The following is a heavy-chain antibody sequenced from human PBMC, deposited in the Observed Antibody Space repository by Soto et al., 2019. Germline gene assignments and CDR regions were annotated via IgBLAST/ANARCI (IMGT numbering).Heavy chain of an antibody. D-gene: IGHD6-19*01. CDR3: ARGSSGWTPRLDY. CDR1: GGPISSYY. V-gene: IGHV4-59*01. CDR2: IYYSGST. Sequence: QVQLQESGPGLVKPSETLSLNCTVSGGPISSYYWSWIRQSPGKGLEWIGYIYYSGSTNYNPSLKSRVTRSVDTSKNQFSLELSSVTAADTAVYYCARGSSGWTPRLDYWGQGTLVTVSS. J-gene: IGHJ4*02.